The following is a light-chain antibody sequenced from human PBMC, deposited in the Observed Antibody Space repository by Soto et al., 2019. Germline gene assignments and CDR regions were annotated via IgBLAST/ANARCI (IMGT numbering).Light chain of an antibody. CDR3: QQSYTMPRT. V-gene: IGKV1-39*01. CDR1: QSISNH. CDR2: VAS. Sequence: DIQMTQSPSSLSASVGDRVTITCRASQSISNHLNWYQQKPGKAPNLLIYVASTLQSGVPSRFSGSGSGTDFTLTISSLQPEGFATYYCQQSYTMPRTFGQGTKVDIK. J-gene: IGKJ1*01.